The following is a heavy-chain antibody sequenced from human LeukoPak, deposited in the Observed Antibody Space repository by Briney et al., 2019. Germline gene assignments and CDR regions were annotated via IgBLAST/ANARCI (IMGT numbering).Heavy chain of an antibody. CDR3: AKDRGQLVPKYNWFDP. J-gene: IGHJ5*02. V-gene: IGHV3-23*01. Sequence: GGSLRLSCAASGFTFSSYAMNWVRQAPGKGLGWVSAISSSGSSTYYADSVKGRFTISRDNSKNTLYLQMNSLRAEDTAVYYCAKDRGQLVPKYNWFDPWGQGTLVTVSS. D-gene: IGHD6-6*01. CDR1: GFTFSSYA. CDR2: ISSSGSST.